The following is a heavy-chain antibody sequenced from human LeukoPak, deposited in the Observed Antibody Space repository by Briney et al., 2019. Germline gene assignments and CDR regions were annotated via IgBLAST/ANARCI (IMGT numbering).Heavy chain of an antibody. CDR1: GFTFSSYW. CDR2: IKQDGSEK. V-gene: IGHV3-7*03. CDR3: VRNNNNDY. D-gene: IGHD2/OR15-2a*01. Sequence: PGGSLRLSCAASGFTFSSYWMSWVRQAPGKGLEWVANIKQDGSEKYYVDSVKGRFTTSRDISLHLQMNSLRAEDTAVYYCVRNNNNDYWGQGTLVTVSS. J-gene: IGHJ4*02.